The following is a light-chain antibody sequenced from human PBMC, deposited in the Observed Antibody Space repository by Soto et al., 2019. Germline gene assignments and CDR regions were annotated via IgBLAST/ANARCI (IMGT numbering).Light chain of an antibody. J-gene: IGKJ1*01. Sequence: PGERATLSCRASQSVYSNLAWYQQKPGQTPRLLIYESSTRATGIPARFSGGGSGTEFTLTISSLQPEDFAVYFCQQHNSWPRTFGQGTKVEVK. CDR1: QSVYSN. V-gene: IGKV3-15*01. CDR3: QQHNSWPRT. CDR2: ESS.